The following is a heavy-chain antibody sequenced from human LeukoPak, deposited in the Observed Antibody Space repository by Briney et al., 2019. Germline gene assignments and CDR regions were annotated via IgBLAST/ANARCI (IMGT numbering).Heavy chain of an antibody. D-gene: IGHD3-10*01. V-gene: IGHV1-18*01. Sequence: ASVEVSCKASGYTFTSYGISWVRQAPGQGLEWMGWISAYNGNTNYAQKLQGRVTMTTDTSTSTAYMELRSLRSDDTAVYYCATTMVRGVIDYWGQGTLVTVSS. CDR3: ATTMVRGVIDY. CDR2: ISAYNGNT. J-gene: IGHJ4*02. CDR1: GYTFTSYG.